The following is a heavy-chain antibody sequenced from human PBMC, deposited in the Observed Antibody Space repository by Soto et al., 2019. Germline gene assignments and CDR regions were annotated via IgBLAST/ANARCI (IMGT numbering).Heavy chain of an antibody. CDR2: IYHSGST. J-gene: IGHJ3*02. CDR1: GGSISSSNW. Sequence: PXETLSLTCSVAGGSISSSNWWSWVRQPPGKGLEWIGEIYHSGSTNYNPSLKSRVTISVEKSKNQFSLKLSSVTAADTAVYYCARDRFHKDWFGELLCDAFGICGQGSMVTVSS. CDR3: ARDRFHKDWFGELLCDAFGI. D-gene: IGHD3-10*01. V-gene: IGHV4-4*02.